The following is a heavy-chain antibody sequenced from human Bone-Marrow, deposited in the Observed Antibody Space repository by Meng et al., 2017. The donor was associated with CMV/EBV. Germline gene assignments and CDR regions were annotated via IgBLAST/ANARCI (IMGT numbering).Heavy chain of an antibody. V-gene: IGHV3-30-3*01. CDR1: GSHFSTYP. Sequence: GGSLRLPFIASGSHFSTYPIHWFRQAPGKGLEWVAVISYDGSNKYFADSVKGRCTISRDNSKNKLFLQMHRLRIEDTAVYYWVRASGGSDSSGPCPFDFDYWGQGALVTVSS. CDR2: ISYDGSNK. CDR3: VRASGGSDSSGPCPFDFDY. D-gene: IGHD3-22*01. J-gene: IGHJ4*02.